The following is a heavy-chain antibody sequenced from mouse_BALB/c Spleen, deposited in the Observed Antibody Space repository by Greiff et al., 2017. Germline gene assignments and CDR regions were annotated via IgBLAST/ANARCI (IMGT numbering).Heavy chain of an antibody. CDR3: ASHDGYYVRFAY. Sequence: VQVVESGPGLVAPSQSLSITCTVSGFSLTSYGVHWVRQPPGKGLEWLGVIWAGGSTNYNSALMSRLSISKDNSKSQVFLKMNSLQTDDTAMYYCASHDGYYVRFAYWGQGTLVTVSA. J-gene: IGHJ3*01. CDR2: IWAGGST. V-gene: IGHV2-9*02. CDR1: GFSLTSYG. D-gene: IGHD2-3*01.